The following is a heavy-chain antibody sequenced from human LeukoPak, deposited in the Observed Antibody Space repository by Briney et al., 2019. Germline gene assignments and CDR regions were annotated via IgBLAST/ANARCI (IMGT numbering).Heavy chain of an antibody. V-gene: IGHV4-34*01. CDR2: INHSGST. Sequence: SETLSLTCAVYGGSFSGYYWSWIRKPPGKGLEWIGEINHSGSTYYNPSLKSRVTISIDTSKNQFSLKVNSVTAADTAVYYCVRDRLCSGRSCYGPPDDWGQGARVTVSS. CDR1: GGSFSGYY. J-gene: IGHJ4*02. D-gene: IGHD2-15*01. CDR3: VRDRLCSGRSCYGPPDD.